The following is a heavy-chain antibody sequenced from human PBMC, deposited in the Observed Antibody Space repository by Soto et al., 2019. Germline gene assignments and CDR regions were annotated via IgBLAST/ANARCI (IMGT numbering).Heavy chain of an antibody. D-gene: IGHD2-15*01. Sequence: GGSLRLSCAASGFTFSSYGMHWVRQAPGKGLEWVAVIWYDGSNKYYADSVKGRFTISRDNSKKTLYLQMNSLRAEDTAVYYCARGPLGYCSGGSCSYIDYWGQGTLVTVSS. CDR3: ARGPLGYCSGGSCSYIDY. CDR2: IWYDGSNK. CDR1: GFTFSSYG. V-gene: IGHV3-33*01. J-gene: IGHJ4*02.